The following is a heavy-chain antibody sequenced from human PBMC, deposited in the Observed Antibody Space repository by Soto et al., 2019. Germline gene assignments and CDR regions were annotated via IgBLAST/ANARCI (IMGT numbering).Heavy chain of an antibody. Sequence: EVQLVESGGGLVQPGGSLRLSCAASGFTFSSYAMSWVRQAPGKGLEWVSSISESAGSTYYADSGKGRFTISRDNSKNTVSVQMNSLRAEDTAVYSCAREGLDFWSCYSDDAWVDSWGQGTLVTVSS. CDR2: ISESAGST. V-gene: IGHV3-23*04. J-gene: IGHJ4*02. CDR3: AREGLDFWSCYSDDAWVDS. D-gene: IGHD3-3*01. CDR1: GFTFSSYA.